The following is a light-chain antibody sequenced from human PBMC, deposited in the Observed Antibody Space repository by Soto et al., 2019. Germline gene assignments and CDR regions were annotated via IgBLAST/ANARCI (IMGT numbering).Light chain of an antibody. CDR1: SNDVGGHDS. CDR3: SSYTTTSIVV. J-gene: IGLJ2*01. CDR2: DVS. Sequence: QSALTQPASVSGSPGQSITISCTGSSNDVGGHDSVAWYQQHPGKAPKLMICDVSNRPSGVSNRFSGSKSGNTASLTISGLPTEDEADYYCSSYTTTSIVVFGGGTKLTVL. V-gene: IGLV2-14*03.